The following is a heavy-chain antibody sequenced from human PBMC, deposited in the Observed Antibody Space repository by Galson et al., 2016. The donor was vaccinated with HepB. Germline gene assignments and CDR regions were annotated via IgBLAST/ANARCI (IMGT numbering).Heavy chain of an antibody. V-gene: IGHV3-23*01. Sequence: SLRLSCAASGFTFRNYGMTWVRQDPGKGLEVVSSISRSGDSTDYADSVKGRFTTSRDNSKNTLSLQMNSLTADDTAIYYCVQGSTAPAVWGKGTTVTVSS. CDR1: GFTFRNYG. J-gene: IGHJ6*04. CDR2: ISRSGDST. D-gene: IGHD2-2*01. CDR3: VQGSTAPAV.